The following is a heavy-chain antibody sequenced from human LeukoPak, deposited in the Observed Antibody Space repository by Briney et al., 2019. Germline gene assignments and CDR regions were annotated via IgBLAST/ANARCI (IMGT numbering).Heavy chain of an antibody. J-gene: IGHJ4*02. D-gene: IGHD6-13*01. Sequence: PGGSLRLSCAASGFTFSSYWMHWVRQAPGKGLVWVSRINTDGSSTSYADSVKGRFTISRDNAKNTLYLQMNSLRAEDTAVYYCGGYSSRSLDYWGQGTLVTVSS. CDR2: INTDGSST. CDR3: GGYSSRSLDY. CDR1: GFTFSSYW. V-gene: IGHV3-74*01.